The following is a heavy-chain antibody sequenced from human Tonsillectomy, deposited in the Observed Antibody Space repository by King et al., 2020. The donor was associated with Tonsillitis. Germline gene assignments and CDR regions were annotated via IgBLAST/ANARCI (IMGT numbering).Heavy chain of an antibody. CDR3: TRGDDYRKTGY. Sequence: VQLQQWGAGLLKPSETLSLTCAVYGGSFRGYYWTWIRQPPGKGLEWIGEINHSGSTNYNPSLKSRVTISEETSKNQFSLRLNSVTAADTAVYYCTRGDDYRKTGYWGQGTLVTVSS. CDR1: GGSFRGYY. V-gene: IGHV4-34*01. J-gene: IGHJ4*02. D-gene: IGHD4-11*01. CDR2: INHSGST.